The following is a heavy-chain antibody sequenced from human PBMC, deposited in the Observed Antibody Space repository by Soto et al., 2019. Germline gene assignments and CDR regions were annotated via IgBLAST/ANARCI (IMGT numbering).Heavy chain of an antibody. D-gene: IGHD6-19*01. J-gene: IGHJ5*02. V-gene: IGHV1-2*02. CDR2: INPHTGGT. CDR3: ARDFDSSGWLLNWFVP. Sequence: QVQLVQSGAEVKKPGASVKVSCKASGYTFTGYFMHWVRQAPGQGLEYMGWINPHTGGTNYAQKFQGRVTMTRDTSISTAYIELSRLRSDDTAVYYCARDFDSSGWLLNWFVPWGLGTLVTVSS. CDR1: GYTFTGYF.